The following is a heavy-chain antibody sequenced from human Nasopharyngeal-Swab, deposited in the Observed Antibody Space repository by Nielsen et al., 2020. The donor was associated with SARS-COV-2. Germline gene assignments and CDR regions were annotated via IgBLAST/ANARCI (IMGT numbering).Heavy chain of an antibody. CDR2: IWYDGSNK. D-gene: IGHD3-10*01. Sequence: VRQAPGKGLEWVAAIWYDGSNKYYADSVKGRFTISRDNSKNTLYLQMNSLRAEDTAVYYCAKLSPYYYGSGSSHDAFDIWGQGTMVTVS. J-gene: IGHJ3*02. CDR3: AKLSPYYYGSGSSHDAFDI. V-gene: IGHV3-33*06.